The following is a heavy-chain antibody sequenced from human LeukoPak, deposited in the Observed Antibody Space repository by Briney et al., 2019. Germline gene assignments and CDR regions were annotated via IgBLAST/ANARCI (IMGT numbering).Heavy chain of an antibody. D-gene: IGHD3-3*01. Sequence: SGTLSLSCTASGCSFSSYSWHWIRQPPGKGLEWIAYIYYSGSTNYNPSLKSRVTISVDTSKNQFSLKLSSVTAADTAVYYCAKMDDFWSGFDYWGQGTLVTVSS. V-gene: IGHV4-59*01. CDR1: GCSFSSYS. CDR3: AKMDDFWSGFDY. J-gene: IGHJ4*02. CDR2: IYYSGST.